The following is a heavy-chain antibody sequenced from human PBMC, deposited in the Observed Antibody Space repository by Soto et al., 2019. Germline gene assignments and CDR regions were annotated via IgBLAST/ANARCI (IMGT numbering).Heavy chain of an antibody. J-gene: IGHJ4*02. V-gene: IGHV3-23*01. CDR1: GFTFSNYA. D-gene: IGHD3-16*02. CDR2: ISDSRDST. Sequence: PGGSLRLSCAASGFTFSNYAINWVRQAPGKGLEWVSGISDSRDSTYYGDSVKGRFTISRDNSKNILYLQMNSLRAEDTAIYYCAKGYTAEVIFPVDSWGQGTLVTVSS. CDR3: AKGYTAEVIFPVDS.